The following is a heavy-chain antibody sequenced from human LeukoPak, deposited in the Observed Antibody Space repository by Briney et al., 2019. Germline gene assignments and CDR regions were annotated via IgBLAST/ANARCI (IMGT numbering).Heavy chain of an antibody. Sequence: ASVKVSCKASGYTFTSYGISWVRQAPGQGLEWMGWISAYNGNTNYAQKLQGRVTMTTDTSTSTAYMELGSLRSDDTAVYYCARDARYCSGGSCYMFDYWGQGTLVTVSS. D-gene: IGHD2-15*01. J-gene: IGHJ4*02. CDR1: GYTFTSYG. CDR2: ISAYNGNT. V-gene: IGHV1-18*01. CDR3: ARDARYCSGGSCYMFDY.